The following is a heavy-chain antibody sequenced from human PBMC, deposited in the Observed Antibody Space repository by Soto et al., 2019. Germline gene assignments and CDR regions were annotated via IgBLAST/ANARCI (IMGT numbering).Heavy chain of an antibody. J-gene: IGHJ5*02. CDR1: GFTFNNYA. CDR2: ISGGGDST. V-gene: IGHV3-23*01. CDR3: AKGRGGSGSLTPRVDL. D-gene: IGHD3-10*01. Sequence: EVQLLESGGGLVQPGGSLRLSCAASGFTFNNYAMTWVGQAPGKGLEWVSAISGGGDSTSYADSVKGRFTVSRDGSKNTLYLQMSSRRAEDTALYYCAKGRGGSGSLTPRVDLWGQGTLVTVSS.